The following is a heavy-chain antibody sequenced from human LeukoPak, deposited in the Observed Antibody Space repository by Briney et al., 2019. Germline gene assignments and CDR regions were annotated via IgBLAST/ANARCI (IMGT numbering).Heavy chain of an antibody. D-gene: IGHD3-3*01. J-gene: IGHJ4*02. CDR3: ARETYYDFWSGYLD. V-gene: IGHV4-34*01. CDR2: INHSGST. CDR1: GGSFSGYY. Sequence: SETLSLTCAVYGGSFSGYYWSWIRQPPGKGLEWIGEINHSGSTNYNPSLKSRVTISVDTSKNQLSLKLSSVTAADTAVYYCARETYYDFWSGYLDWGQGTLVTVSS.